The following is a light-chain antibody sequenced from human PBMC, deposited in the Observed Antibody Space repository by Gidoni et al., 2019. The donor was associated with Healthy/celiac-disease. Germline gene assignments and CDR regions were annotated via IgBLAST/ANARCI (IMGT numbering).Light chain of an antibody. CDR3: QQYNNWPLA. Sequence: EIVMTQSPATLSVSPGERATLSCRASQSVSSNLAWYQQKPGQAPRLLIYGASTRATGIPARFIGSGSGTEFTLTISSLQSEDFAVYYCQQYNNWPLAFGQGTKVEIK. CDR2: GAS. CDR1: QSVSSN. J-gene: IGKJ1*01. V-gene: IGKV3-15*01.